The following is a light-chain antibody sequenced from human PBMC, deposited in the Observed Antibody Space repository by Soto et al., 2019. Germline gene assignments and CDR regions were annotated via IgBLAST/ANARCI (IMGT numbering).Light chain of an antibody. CDR3: QRFGISSWT. CDR2: GAS. CDR1: QSVSSSY. J-gene: IGKJ1*01. V-gene: IGKV3-20*01. Sequence: ESVLTQSPGTLSLSPGEKATLSCRASQSVSSSYLAWYQQKPGQAPRLLIYGASSRANGIPDRFSGSGSGTDFTLTVSRLEPEDFAVYYCQRFGISSWTFGQGTKVEIK.